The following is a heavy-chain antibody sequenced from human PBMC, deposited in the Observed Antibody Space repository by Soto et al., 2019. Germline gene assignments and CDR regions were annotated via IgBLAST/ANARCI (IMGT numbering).Heavy chain of an antibody. CDR3: ARGGVGHCSGGSCPNNWFDP. V-gene: IGHV1-18*01. CDR1: GYTFTNYG. CDR2: LSPYNGNT. J-gene: IGHJ5*02. Sequence: ASVKVSCKTSGYTFTNYGVSWVRQAPGQGLEWMGWLSPYNGNTDYAQKLQGRVTMTTDTSTRTAYMELRSLRSDDTAVYYCARGGVGHCSGGSCPNNWFDPWGQGTLVTVSS. D-gene: IGHD2-15*01.